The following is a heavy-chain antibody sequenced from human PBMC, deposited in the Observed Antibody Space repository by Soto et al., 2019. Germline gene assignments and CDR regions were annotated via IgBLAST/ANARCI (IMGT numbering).Heavy chain of an antibody. CDR3: ARVVGAVDY. D-gene: IGHD4-17*01. Sequence: QVQLVQSGAEVKKPGASVKVSCKDSGYTFTSYDINWVRQTTGQGLEWMGWMNPKSGNTGSAQKFQGRVTMTRNTSIRTAYMELSSLTSEDTAVYYCARVVGAVDYWGQGTLVTVSS. CDR1: GYTFTSYD. CDR2: MNPKSGNT. J-gene: IGHJ4*02. V-gene: IGHV1-8*01.